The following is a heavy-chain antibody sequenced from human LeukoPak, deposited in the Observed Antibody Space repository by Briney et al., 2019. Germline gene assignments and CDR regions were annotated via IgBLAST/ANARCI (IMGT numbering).Heavy chain of an antibody. D-gene: IGHD5-18*01. J-gene: IGHJ4*02. CDR1: GGSISSGPYY. CDR3: ARSKLWRTGVFDY. CDR2: IYYGENT. Sequence: PSETLSLTCTVSGGSISSGPYYWGWIRQPPGKGLEWIGNIYYGENTYYNPSLKSRVTISVDTSKNQFSLKLSSVTAADTAVYYCARSKLWRTGVFDYWGQGTLVTVSS. V-gene: IGHV4-39*07.